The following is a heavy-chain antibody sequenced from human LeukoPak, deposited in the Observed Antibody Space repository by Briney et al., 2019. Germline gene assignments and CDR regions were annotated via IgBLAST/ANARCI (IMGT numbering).Heavy chain of an antibody. CDR2: IYHSGST. Sequence: SGTLSLTCAVPGGSISSSNWWSWVRQPPGKGLEWIGEIYHSGSTNYNPSLKSRVTISVDKSKNQFSLKLSSVTAADTAVYYCARSSSWSSVYFDYWGQGTLVTVSS. J-gene: IGHJ4*02. D-gene: IGHD6-13*01. V-gene: IGHV4-4*02. CDR3: ARSSSWSSVYFDY. CDR1: GGSISSSNW.